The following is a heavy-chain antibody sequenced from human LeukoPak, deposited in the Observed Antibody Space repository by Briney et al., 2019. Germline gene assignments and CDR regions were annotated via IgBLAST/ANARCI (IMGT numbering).Heavy chain of an antibody. CDR2: IYTSGST. CDR3: ARAVHCSGGSCYFDY. D-gene: IGHD2-15*01. Sequence: SETLSLTCTVSGGSISSYSWSWIRQPAGKGLEWIGRIYTSGSTKYNPALTSRVTMSVDTSKNQFSLKLRSVTAADTAVYYCARAVHCSGGSCYFDYWGQGTLVTVSS. J-gene: IGHJ4*02. V-gene: IGHV4-4*07. CDR1: GGSISSYS.